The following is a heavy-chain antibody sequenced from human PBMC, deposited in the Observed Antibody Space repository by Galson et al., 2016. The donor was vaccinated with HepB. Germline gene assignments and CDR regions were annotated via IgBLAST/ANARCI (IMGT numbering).Heavy chain of an antibody. D-gene: IGHD6-13*01. V-gene: IGHV4-59*01. CDR3: ARVGTAAVPFPYFHHGLDV. Sequence: SETLSLTCTVSGGSISNYDWSWIRQPPGKGLEWIGYISSSGSTSCNPSLTSRVTISVDMSKNQVSLNLISMTAADTALYFCARVGTAAVPFPYFHHGLDVWGQRTTVTVSS. CDR2: ISSSGST. J-gene: IGHJ6*02. CDR1: GGSISNYD.